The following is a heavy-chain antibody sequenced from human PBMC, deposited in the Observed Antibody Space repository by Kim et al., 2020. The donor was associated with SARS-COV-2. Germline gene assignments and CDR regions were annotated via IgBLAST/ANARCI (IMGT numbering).Heavy chain of an antibody. J-gene: IGHJ6*01. CDR3: ARGRPSAVQAALGAYYYY. V-gene: IGHV4-34*01. CDR1: GGSFSGYY. D-gene: IGHD2-2*01. Sequence: SETLSLTCAVYGGSFSGYYWSWIRQPPGKGLEWIGEINHSGSTNYNPSLKSRVTISVDTSKNQFSLKLSSVTAADTAVYYCARGRPSAVQAALGAYYYY. CDR2: INHSGST.